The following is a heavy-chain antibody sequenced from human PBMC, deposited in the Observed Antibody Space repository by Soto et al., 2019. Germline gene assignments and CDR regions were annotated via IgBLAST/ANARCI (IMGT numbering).Heavy chain of an antibody. J-gene: IGHJ3*02. V-gene: IGHV1-58*02. CDR3: AALPLYDYIWGVTKTGPHKRSDAFDI. CDR2: IVVGSGNT. CDR1: GFTFTSSA. D-gene: IGHD3-16*01. Sequence: ASVKVSCKASGFTFTSSAMQWVRQARGQRLEWIGWIVVGSGNTNYAQKFQERVTITRDMSTSTAYMELSSLGSEDTAVYYCAALPLYDYIWGVTKTGPHKRSDAFDIWGQGTMVTVSS.